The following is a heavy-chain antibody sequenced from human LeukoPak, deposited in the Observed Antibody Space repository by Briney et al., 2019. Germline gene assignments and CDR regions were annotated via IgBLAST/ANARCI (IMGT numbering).Heavy chain of an antibody. CDR3: ARDPDQVVGANFDY. J-gene: IGHJ4*02. CDR2: INQDGSKK. Sequence: GGSLRLSCTASGFTFSSDWMNWVCQAPGKGLEWVANINQDGSKKYYLDSVKGRFTISRDNAKNSLYLQMNSLRAEDTAVYYCARDPDQVVGANFDYWGQGTLVTVSS. V-gene: IGHV3-7*01. D-gene: IGHD2-2*01. CDR1: GFTFSSDW.